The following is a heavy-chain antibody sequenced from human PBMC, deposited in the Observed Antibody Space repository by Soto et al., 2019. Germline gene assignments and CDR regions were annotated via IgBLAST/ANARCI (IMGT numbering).Heavy chain of an antibody. D-gene: IGHD6-6*01. CDR2: IYPGDSDT. J-gene: IGHJ5*02. CDR3: ARTLSSIAARYWFDP. CDR1: GYSFTSYW. V-gene: IGHV5-51*01. Sequence: GESLKISCKGSGYSFTSYWIGWVRQMPGKGLEWMGIIYPGDSDTRYSPSFQGQVTISADKSISTAYLQWSSLKASDTAMYYCARTLSSIAARYWFDPWGQGTLVTVSS.